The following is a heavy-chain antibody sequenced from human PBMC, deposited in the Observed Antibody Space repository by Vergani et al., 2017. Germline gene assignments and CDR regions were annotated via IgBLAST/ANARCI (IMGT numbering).Heavy chain of an antibody. CDR1: GYSFTNYW. J-gene: IGHJ4*02. CDR3: ASLYVRHSRGIKYYYY. Sequence: EVQLVQSGAEVKKPGESLTISCQISGYSFTNYWIGWVRQMPGKGLEWMGIIHPADSDTRYSPSFQGQVTISVDKSISTAYLQRSSLRASDSAMYYCASLYVRHSRGIKYYYYWGQGTLVTVSS. CDR2: IHPADSDT. V-gene: IGHV5-51*01. D-gene: IGHD3-22*01.